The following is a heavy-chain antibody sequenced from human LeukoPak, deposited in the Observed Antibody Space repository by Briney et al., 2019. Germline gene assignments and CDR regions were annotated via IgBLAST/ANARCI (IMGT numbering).Heavy chain of an antibody. J-gene: IGHJ5*02. Sequence: RGSLRLSCAAPGFTFSSYAMSSVRQAPGKGLGWGSAISGSVGGTYYADSEKGRFTISRDNSKNTLYLQMYSLRAEDTAVYYCAKDRSYYGSGSYITPGGFDPWGQGTLVTVSS. CDR3: AKDRSYYGSGSYITPGGFDP. V-gene: IGHV3-23*01. CDR2: ISGSVGGT. D-gene: IGHD3-10*01. CDR1: GFTFSSYA.